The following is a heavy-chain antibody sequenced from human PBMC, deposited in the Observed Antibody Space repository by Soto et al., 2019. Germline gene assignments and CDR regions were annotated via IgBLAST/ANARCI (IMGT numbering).Heavy chain of an antibody. CDR2: ISPYNGKP. Sequence: QVQLVQSGAEVKEPGASVRVSCKASGYTFTTHGISWVRQAPGQGLEWMGWISPYNGKPTSAQKVQGRVTMTTDTSTSTADRELRGLRSDDTAVYYCARGDDYVWGSFRPWGQGTQVTVSS. CDR1: GYTFTTHG. CDR3: ARGDDYVWGSFRP. J-gene: IGHJ4*02. D-gene: IGHD3-16*02. V-gene: IGHV1-18*04.